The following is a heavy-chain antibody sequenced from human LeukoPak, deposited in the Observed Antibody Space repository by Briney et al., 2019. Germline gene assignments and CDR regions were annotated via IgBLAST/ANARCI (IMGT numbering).Heavy chain of an antibody. CDR3: ARCPYDSTGYYSVPSHLDY. CDR2: ISGGGSTI. J-gene: IGHJ4*02. D-gene: IGHD3-22*01. V-gene: IGHV3-48*03. CDR1: GFTFSIYE. Sequence: PGGSLRLSCAASGFTFSIYEMNWVRQAPGKGLEWVSYISGGGSTIYYADSVKGRFTISRDNTKNSLYLQMNSLSAEDTAVYYCARCPYDSTGYYSVPSHLDYWGQGTLVTVSS.